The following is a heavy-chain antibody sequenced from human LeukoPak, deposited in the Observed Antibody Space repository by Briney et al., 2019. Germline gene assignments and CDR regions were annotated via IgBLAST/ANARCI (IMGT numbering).Heavy chain of an antibody. V-gene: IGHV3-23*01. D-gene: IGHD3-3*01. CDR3: AKGTRVGVTTPFDS. CDR1: GFTFNHFG. CDR2: ITGSSGRT. Sequence: PGGSLRLSCAGSGFTFNHFGLHWVRQAPGKGLEWASSITGSSGRTYYVDSVKGRFTISRDTSNNTLYLEMNSLGDEDTAVYYCAKGTRVGVTTPFDSWGQGTLVTVSS. J-gene: IGHJ4*02.